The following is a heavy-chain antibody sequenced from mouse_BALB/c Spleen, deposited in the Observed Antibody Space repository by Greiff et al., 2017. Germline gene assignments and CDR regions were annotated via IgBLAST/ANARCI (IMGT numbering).Heavy chain of an antibody. CDR1: GYTFTSYW. CDR2: IYPGDGDT. V-gene: IGHV1-87*01. Sequence: QVQLQQSGAELARPGASVKLSCKASGYTFTSYWMQWVKQRPGQGLEWIGAIYPGDGDTRYTQKFKGKATLTADKSSSTAYMQLSSLASEDSAVYYCAVDYDDWGQGTLVTVSA. D-gene: IGHD2-4*01. CDR3: AVDYDD. J-gene: IGHJ3*01.